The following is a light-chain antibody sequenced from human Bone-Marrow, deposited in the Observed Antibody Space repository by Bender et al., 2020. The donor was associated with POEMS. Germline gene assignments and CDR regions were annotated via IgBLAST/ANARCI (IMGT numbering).Light chain of an antibody. J-gene: IGLJ3*02. V-gene: IGLV2-23*03. CDR1: SSDVGRYDY. CDR3: CSYAGSSTLLV. CDR2: EGS. Sequence: QSALTQPPSASGSPGQSVTISCTGTSSDVGRYDYVSWYQQHPGKAPKLMIYEGSKRPSGVSNRFSGSKSGNTASLTISGLQAEDEAAYYCCSYAGSSTLLVFGGGTRLTVL.